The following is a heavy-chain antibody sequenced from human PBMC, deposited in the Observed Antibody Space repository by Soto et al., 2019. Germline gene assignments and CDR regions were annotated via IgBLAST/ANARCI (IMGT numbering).Heavy chain of an antibody. CDR3: SRFIMVGGWFDPNYYHGMDV. J-gene: IGHJ6*02. CDR2: ISGYNGNT. CDR1: GYTFSNYG. V-gene: IGHV1-18*01. D-gene: IGHD6-19*01. Sequence: QVQLVQSGAEVKKPGASVTVSCKTSGYTFSNYGINWVRQAPGQGPEWMGWISGYNGNTNYAQTVQGRVTMTTDTATGTVYMEQRSLKSDDTAIYYCSRFIMVGGWFDPNYYHGMDVWGQGTTVTVSS.